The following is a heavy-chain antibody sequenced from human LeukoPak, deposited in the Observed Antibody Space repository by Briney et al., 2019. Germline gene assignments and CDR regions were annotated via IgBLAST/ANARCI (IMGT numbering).Heavy chain of an antibody. J-gene: IGHJ4*02. CDR2: ISGSGGST. CDR3: AKVPLEWELPDYYFDY. V-gene: IGHV3-23*01. CDR1: GFTFSRYA. D-gene: IGHD1-26*01. Sequence: GGSLRLSCAASGFTFSRYAMSWVRQAPGKGLEWVSAISGSGGSTYYADSVKGRFTISRDNSKNTLYLQMNSLRAEDTAVYYCAKVPLEWELPDYYFDYWGQGTLVTVSS.